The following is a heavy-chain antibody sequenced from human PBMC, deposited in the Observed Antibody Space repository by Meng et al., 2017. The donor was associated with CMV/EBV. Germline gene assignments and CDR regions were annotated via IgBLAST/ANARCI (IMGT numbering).Heavy chain of an antibody. D-gene: IGHD5-18*01. Sequence: ASVKVSCKASGYIFTAYYIYWVRQAPEQGLGWMGWINPNSGSTHYAQKFRGRVTVTRDASISTAYMELSSLRSDDTAVYYCARTYTANDPFDFWGQGTMVTVSS. CDR2: INPNSGST. J-gene: IGHJ3*01. CDR3: ARTYTANDPFDF. CDR1: GYIFTAYY. V-gene: IGHV1-2*02.